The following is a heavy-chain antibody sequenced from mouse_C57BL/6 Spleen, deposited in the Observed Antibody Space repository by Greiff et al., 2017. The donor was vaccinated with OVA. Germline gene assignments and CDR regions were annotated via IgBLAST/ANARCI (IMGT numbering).Heavy chain of an antibody. CDR3: ARSGYDYLFAY. Sequence: EVKLQQSGPELVKPGASVKMSCKASGYTFTDSNMHWVKQSHGKSLEWIGYINPNNGGNSSNPQLKGKAPLTVNKSSSTAYMELRSLTSEDSAVYYCARSGYDYLFAYWGQGTLVTVSS. CDR2: INPNNGGN. V-gene: IGHV1-22*01. CDR1: GYTFTDSN. D-gene: IGHD2-4*01. J-gene: IGHJ3*01.